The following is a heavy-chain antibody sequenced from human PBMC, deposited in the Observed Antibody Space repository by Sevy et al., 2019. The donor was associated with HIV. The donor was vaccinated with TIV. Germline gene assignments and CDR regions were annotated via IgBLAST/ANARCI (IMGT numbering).Heavy chain of an antibody. D-gene: IGHD3-16*01. CDR2: ISGTT. V-gene: IGHV4-61*01. CDR1: GASVRSDSYY. J-gene: IGHJ4*02. CDR3: ASAKKLADTYYDSTVYYSFAY. Sequence: SETLSLTCAVSGASVRSDSYYWTWIRQTPGRGLEWIGHISGTTSYNPSLKSRLTISRDTSKKQFSLTLSSVTADTAVYYCASAKKLADTYYDSTVYYSFAYWGPGTLVTVSS.